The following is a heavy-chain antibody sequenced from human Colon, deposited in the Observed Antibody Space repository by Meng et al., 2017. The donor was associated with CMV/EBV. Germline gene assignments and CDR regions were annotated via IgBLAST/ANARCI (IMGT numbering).Heavy chain of an antibody. V-gene: IGHV4-34*01. J-gene: IGHJ4*02. D-gene: IGHD3-9*01. CDR3: ARALRGYFDWLPLDY. CDR2: INHSGST. CDR1: GGSFSGYY. Sequence: SETLSLTCAVYGGSFSGYYWSWIRQPPGKGLEWIGEINHSGSTNYNPSLKSRVTISVDTSKNQFSLKLSSVTAADTAVYYCARALRGYFDWLPLDYWGQGTLVTVSS.